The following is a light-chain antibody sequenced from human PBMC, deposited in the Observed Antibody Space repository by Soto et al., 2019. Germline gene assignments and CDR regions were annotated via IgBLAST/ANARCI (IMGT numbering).Light chain of an antibody. Sequence: QSVLTQPPSVSGAPGQTITISCTGGSSNFGAGFDVHWYQQLPGTAPKLLIYGNNNRPSGVPDRFSGSKSGTSASLAITGLQAEDEADYYCQSFDSTLSGSVFGGGTKVTVL. CDR1: SSNFGAGFD. V-gene: IGLV1-40*01. CDR2: GNN. J-gene: IGLJ3*02. CDR3: QSFDSTLSGSV.